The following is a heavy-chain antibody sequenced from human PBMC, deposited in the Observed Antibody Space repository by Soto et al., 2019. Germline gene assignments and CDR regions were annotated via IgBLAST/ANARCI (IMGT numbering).Heavy chain of an antibody. D-gene: IGHD3-16*01. CDR3: ASNTRYDPPDY. CDR1: GFTFSSYA. CDR2: ISVSGGST. Sequence: EVQLLESGGGLVQPGGSLRLSCAASGFTFSSYAMSWVRQAPGKGLAWVSGISVSGGSTYYADSVKGRFTISRDNSKNTLDLQMNSRRAEDTAVYYCASNTRYDPPDYWGQGTLVTVSS. J-gene: IGHJ4*02. V-gene: IGHV3-23*01.